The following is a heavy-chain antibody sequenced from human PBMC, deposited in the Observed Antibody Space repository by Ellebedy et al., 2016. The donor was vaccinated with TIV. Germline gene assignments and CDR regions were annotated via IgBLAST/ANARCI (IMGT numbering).Heavy chain of an antibody. CDR1: GGSIFSSNXY. J-gene: IGHJ4*02. Sequence: MPGGSLRLSCTVSGGSIFSSNXYWGWILQTPGLGLEWIGSIHSSGSTSYKPSLKSRVTISVDTSKNQFSLKLSSVTAADTAVYYCARSPEYWGQGTLVTVSS. CDR2: IHSSGST. D-gene: IGHD1-14*01. CDR3: ARSPEY. V-gene: IGHV4-39*07.